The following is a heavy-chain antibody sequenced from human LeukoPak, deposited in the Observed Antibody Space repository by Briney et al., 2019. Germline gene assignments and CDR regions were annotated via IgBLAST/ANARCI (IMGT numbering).Heavy chain of an antibody. V-gene: IGHV3-30-3*01. CDR1: GFTFSSYA. Sequence: PGGSLRLSCAASGFTFSSYAMHWVRQAPGEGLEWVAVISYDGSNKYYADSVKGRFTISRDNSKNTLYLQMNSLRAEDTAVYYCARASTPFYSSSWVFLGYWGQGTPVTVSS. CDR2: ISYDGSNK. J-gene: IGHJ4*02. D-gene: IGHD6-13*01. CDR3: ARASTPFYSSSWVFLGY.